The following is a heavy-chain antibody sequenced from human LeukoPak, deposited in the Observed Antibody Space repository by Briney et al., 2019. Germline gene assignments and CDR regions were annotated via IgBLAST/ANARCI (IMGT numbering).Heavy chain of an antibody. Sequence: ASVKVSCRASGYTFTAHYIHWVRQAPGQGLEWKGWIDPNSGGTNYAQKFLGSVTMTGDTSMNTAFMELSRLRSDDTAIYYCARGRGTTMVRGVITNYFDLWGRGSLVTVSS. CDR3: ARGRGTTMVRGVITNYFDL. D-gene: IGHD3-10*01. CDR1: GYTFTAHY. J-gene: IGHJ2*01. V-gene: IGHV1-2*02. CDR2: IDPNSGGT.